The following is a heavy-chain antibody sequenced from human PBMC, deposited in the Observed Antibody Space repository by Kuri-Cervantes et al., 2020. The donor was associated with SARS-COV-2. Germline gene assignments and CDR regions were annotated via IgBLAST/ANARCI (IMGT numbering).Heavy chain of an antibody. CDR1: RFTFSSYW. D-gene: IGHD3-3*01. CDR2: IKQDGSEK. Sequence: GGSLRLSCPASRFTFSSYWMSWVRQAPGKGLEWVANIKQDGSEKYYVDSVKGRFTISRDNSKNTLYLQMNSLRAEDTAVYYCAKTNTIFGVVSWFDPWGQGTLVTVSS. J-gene: IGHJ5*02. CDR3: AKTNTIFGVVSWFDP. V-gene: IGHV3-7*01.